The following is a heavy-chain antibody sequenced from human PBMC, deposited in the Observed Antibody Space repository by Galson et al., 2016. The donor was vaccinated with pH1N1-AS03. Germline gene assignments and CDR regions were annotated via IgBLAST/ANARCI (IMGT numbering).Heavy chain of an antibody. V-gene: IGHV3-66*01. Sequence: SLRLSCAASGFTVSSSHMNWVRQAPGKGLEWVSIIYSGGTTYYADSVKGRFIVSRDNSKNTLYLQMNSLRAEATAVYYCVRDFRWGGNSGYWGQGTLVTVSS. CDR3: VRDFRWGGNSGY. CDR1: GFTVSSSH. CDR2: IYSGGTT. D-gene: IGHD4-23*01. J-gene: IGHJ4*02.